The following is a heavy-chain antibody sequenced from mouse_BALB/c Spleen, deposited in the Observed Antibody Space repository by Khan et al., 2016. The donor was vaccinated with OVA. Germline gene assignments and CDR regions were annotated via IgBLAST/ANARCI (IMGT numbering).Heavy chain of an antibody. J-gene: IGHJ3*01. Sequence: EVELVESGGGLVQPGGSRKLSCAASGFTFSDYGMAWVRQAPGKGPEWVAFVSSLAYNFYYADTVTGRFTISRANAKNTPYLEMSSLRSEDTAMYYCARGGKGGFAYWGQGTLGTVSA. CDR1: GFTFSDYG. CDR3: ARGGKGGFAY. CDR2: VSSLAYNF. V-gene: IGHV5-15*02.